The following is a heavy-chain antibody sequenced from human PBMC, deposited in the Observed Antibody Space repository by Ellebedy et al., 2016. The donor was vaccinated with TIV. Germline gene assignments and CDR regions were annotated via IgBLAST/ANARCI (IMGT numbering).Heavy chain of an antibody. D-gene: IGHD4-17*01. CDR2: IYQDGSEK. Sequence: GGSLRLSCAASGFSFRNYWMGWVRQAPGKGLEWVANIYQDGSEKYYVDSVKGRFTISRDNAKNSLYLQLNSLRVEATAVYYCASRGSYGDYAVQVNSWFDRWGQGTLVTV. CDR3: ASRGSYGDYAVQVNSWFDR. CDR1: GFSFRNYW. J-gene: IGHJ5*02. V-gene: IGHV3-7*01.